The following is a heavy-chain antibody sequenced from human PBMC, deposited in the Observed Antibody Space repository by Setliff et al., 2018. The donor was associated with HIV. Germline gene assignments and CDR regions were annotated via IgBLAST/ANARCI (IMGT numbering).Heavy chain of an antibody. CDR2: INPETGGP. Sequence: SVKVSCKTSGYRFIGHYLHWVRLAPGQGPEWVGWINPETGGPNYAQKFRGRVLMTRDTSITTAFLHVAKLTSDDTAIYYCATGIPSDLDYWGQGTPVTVSS. CDR1: GYRFIGHY. J-gene: IGHJ4*01. D-gene: IGHD2-21*01. V-gene: IGHV1-2*02. CDR3: ATGIPSDLDY.